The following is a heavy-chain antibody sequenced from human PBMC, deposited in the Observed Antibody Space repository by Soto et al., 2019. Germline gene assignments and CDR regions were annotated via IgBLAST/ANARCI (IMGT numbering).Heavy chain of an antibody. V-gene: IGHV1-46*03. Sequence: QVQLVQSGAEGTKPGASVKISCKASGYTFTRHYMHWARQAPGQGLEWVAMINPPTGGGDYKPTFEDRIAMARATATSTVYIELSTLMSEVNAAYFCARGSAYDGEPFDYRGQGTLVTVPS. CDR1: GYTFTRHY. CDR3: ARGSAYDGEPFDY. J-gene: IGHJ4*02. CDR2: INPPTGGG. D-gene: IGHD5-12*01.